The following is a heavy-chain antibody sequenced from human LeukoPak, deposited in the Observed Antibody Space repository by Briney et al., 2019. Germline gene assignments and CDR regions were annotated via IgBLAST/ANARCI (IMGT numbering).Heavy chain of an antibody. CDR2: ISSSGSTI. Sequence: GGSLRLSCAASGFTFSDYYMSWIRQAPGKGLEWVSYISSSGSTIYYADSVKGRFTISRDNAKSSLYLQMNSLRAEDTAVYYCARDREWELPADWGQGTLVTVSS. V-gene: IGHV3-11*01. CDR1: GFTFSDYY. CDR3: ARDREWELPAD. J-gene: IGHJ4*02. D-gene: IGHD1-26*01.